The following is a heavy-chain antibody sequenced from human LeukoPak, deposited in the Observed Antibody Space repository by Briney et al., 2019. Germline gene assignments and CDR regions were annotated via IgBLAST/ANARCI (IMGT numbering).Heavy chain of an antibody. CDR3: ARDRSGYLYAFDI. CDR1: GCSISSYY. Sequence: SETLSLTCTVSGCSISSYYWSWIRQPPGKGLEWIGYIYYSGSTNYNPSLKSRVTISVDTSKNQFSLKLSSVTAADTAVYYCARDRSGYLYAFDIWGQGTMVTVSS. CDR2: IYYSGST. D-gene: IGHD3-22*01. J-gene: IGHJ3*02. V-gene: IGHV4-59*01.